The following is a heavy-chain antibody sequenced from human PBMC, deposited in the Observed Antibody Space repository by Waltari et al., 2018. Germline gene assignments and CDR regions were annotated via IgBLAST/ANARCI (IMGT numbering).Heavy chain of an antibody. J-gene: IGHJ3*02. CDR1: PASITTYGYY. CDR2: IYYSGIT. Sequence: LQLQESGPGLVKPSETLSLTCPVSPASITTYGYYWGWIRQPPGKGLEWIGSIYYSGITYYDPSLESRVIISIDTSESRISLRLNSVTAADTAVYYCAVGRGIFDIWGQGTVVTVSS. V-gene: IGHV4-39*01. D-gene: IGHD6-13*01. CDR3: AVGRGIFDI.